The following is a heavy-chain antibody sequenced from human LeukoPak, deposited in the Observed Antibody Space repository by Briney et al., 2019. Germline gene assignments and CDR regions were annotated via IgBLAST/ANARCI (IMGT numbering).Heavy chain of an antibody. J-gene: IGHJ4*02. CDR2: IYHSGST. Sequence: SETLSLTCTVSGYSISSGYYWGWIRQPPGKGLEWIGSIYHSGSTYYNPSLKSRVTISVDTSKNQFSLKLSSVTAADTAVYYCARVWGGSYSSDYWGQGTLVTVSS. CDR1: GYSISSGYY. V-gene: IGHV4-38-2*02. CDR3: ARVWGGSYSSDY. D-gene: IGHD1-26*01.